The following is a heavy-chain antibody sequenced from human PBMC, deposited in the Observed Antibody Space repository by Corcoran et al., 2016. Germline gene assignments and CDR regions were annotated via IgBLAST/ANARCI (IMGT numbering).Heavy chain of an antibody. J-gene: IGHJ4*02. CDR2: INPNSGGT. D-gene: IGHD3-3*01. Sequence: QVQLVQSGAEVKQPGASVTVSCQASGYTFTGYYMHWVRQAPGQGIEWMGWINPNSGGTNSAQTFQGRVTMTRDPSISTAYMELRRLRSDHTAVFDCARTYYDFWSGYCFDYGGQGPRVTVAS. CDR1: GYTFTGYY. V-gene: IGHV1-2*02. CDR3: ARTYYDFWSGYCFDY.